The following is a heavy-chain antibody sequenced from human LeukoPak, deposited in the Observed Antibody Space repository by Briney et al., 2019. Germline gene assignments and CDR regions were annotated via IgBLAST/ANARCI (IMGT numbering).Heavy chain of an antibody. CDR1: GFTFSSSW. Sequence: GGSLRLSCVASGFTFSSSWMYWVRQVPGKGLVWVSRISTDETITTYADSVKGRFTISRDNAKNTLYLQMNSLSVEDTAVCYCAVDPSAGPTGVWGQGALVTVSS. V-gene: IGHV3-74*01. CDR2: ISTDETIT. CDR3: AVDPSAGPTGV. D-gene: IGHD2-8*01. J-gene: IGHJ4*02.